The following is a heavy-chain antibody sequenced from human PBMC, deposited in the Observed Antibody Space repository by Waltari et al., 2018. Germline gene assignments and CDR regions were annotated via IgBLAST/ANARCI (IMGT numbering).Heavy chain of an antibody. CDR2: TYYRSKWYN. J-gene: IGHJ4*02. CDR1: GDSVSSTSAA. D-gene: IGHD3-22*01. V-gene: IGHV6-1*01. Sequence: QVQLQQSGPGLVKPSQTLSLTCAISGDSVSSTSAAWHWIRQYPARGLSWLGRTYYRSKWYNDYAVSVKSRITINPDTSKNQFSLQLNSVTPEDTAVYYCARDPYYYDSSGYSPGRYYFDYWGQGTLVTVSS. CDR3: ARDPYYYDSSGYSPGRYYFDY.